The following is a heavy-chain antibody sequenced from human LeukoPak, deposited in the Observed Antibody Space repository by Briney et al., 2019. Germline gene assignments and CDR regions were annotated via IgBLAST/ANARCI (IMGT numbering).Heavy chain of an antibody. J-gene: IGHJ4*02. CDR2: ISYDGSNK. V-gene: IGHV3-30*03. CDR3: AHNAGYSGYDWHRSAEPDFDY. CDR1: GFTFSSYG. Sequence: GRSLRLSCAASGFTFSSYGMHWVRQAPGKGLEWGAVISYDGSNKYYADSVKGRFTISRDNSKNTLYLQMNSLRAEDTAVYYCAHNAGYSGYDWHRSAEPDFDYWGQGTLVTVSS. D-gene: IGHD5-12*01.